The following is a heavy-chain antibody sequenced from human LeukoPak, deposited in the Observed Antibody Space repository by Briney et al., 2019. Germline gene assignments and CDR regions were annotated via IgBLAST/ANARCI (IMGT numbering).Heavy chain of an antibody. CDR3: ARDGYSSGWYFRSIDY. CDR1: GYTFTSYG. CDR2: ISAYNGNT. J-gene: IGHJ4*02. Sequence: ASVKVSCKDSGYTFTSYGIRWVRQAPGQGLEWMGWISAYNGNTNYAQKLQGRVTMTTDTSTSTAYMELRSLRSDDTAVYCCARDGYSSGWYFRSIDYWGQGTLVTVSS. D-gene: IGHD6-19*01. V-gene: IGHV1-18*01.